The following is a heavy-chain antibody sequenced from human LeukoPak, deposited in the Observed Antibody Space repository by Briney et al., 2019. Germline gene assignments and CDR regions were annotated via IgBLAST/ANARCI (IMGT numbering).Heavy chain of an antibody. CDR2: LDPEDGET. D-gene: IGHD3-9*01. V-gene: IGHV1-24*01. Sequence: GASVKVSCKVSGYTLTELSMHWVRQAPGKGLEWMGGLDPEDGETIYAQKFQGRVTMTEDTSTDTAYMELSSLRSEDTAVYYCATPALLRYFDWFFDYWGQGTLVTVSS. CDR1: GYTLTELS. J-gene: IGHJ4*02. CDR3: ATPALLRYFDWFFDY.